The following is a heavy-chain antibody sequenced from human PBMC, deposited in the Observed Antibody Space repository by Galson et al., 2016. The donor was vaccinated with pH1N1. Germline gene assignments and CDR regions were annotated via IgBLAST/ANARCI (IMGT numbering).Heavy chain of an antibody. J-gene: IGHJ4*02. CDR1: GYDFSNYW. CDR3: ARHRGGGGGDSYYFDY. V-gene: IGHV5-51*03. D-gene: IGHD2-21*02. CDR2: IYPGDSDT. Sequence: QSGAEVKKPGESLKISCTGSGYDFSNYWIGWVRQMPGKGLEWMGNIYPGDSDTRYSPSFQGQVTISADKSIATAFLQWNSLKASDTAIYYCARHRGGGGGDSYYFDYWGQGALVTVSS.